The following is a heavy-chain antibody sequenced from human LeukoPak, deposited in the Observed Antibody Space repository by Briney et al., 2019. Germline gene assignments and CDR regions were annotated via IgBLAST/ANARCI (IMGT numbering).Heavy chain of an antibody. Sequence: GGSLRLSCAASGFIFRTYWMSWVRQAPGKGLEWVANIKYDGSEISYVDSVKGRFTISRDNAKNSLYLQMNSLRAEDTAVYYCARDCALAVWTFDCWGQGTLVTVSS. V-gene: IGHV3-7*01. CDR2: IKYDGSEI. J-gene: IGHJ4*02. D-gene: IGHD3/OR15-3a*01. CDR3: ARDCALAVWTFDC. CDR1: GFIFRTYW.